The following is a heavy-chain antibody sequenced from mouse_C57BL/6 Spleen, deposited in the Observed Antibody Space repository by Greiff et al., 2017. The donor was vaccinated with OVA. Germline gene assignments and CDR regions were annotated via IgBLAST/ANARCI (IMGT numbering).Heavy chain of an antibody. CDR1: GFSFNTYA. CDR3: VRQGDGYYFAY. Sequence: VQLKESGGGLVQPKGSLKLSCAASGFSFNTYAMNWVRQAPGKGLEWVARIRSKSNNYATYYADSVKDRFTISRDDSESMLYLQMNNLETEDTAMYYCVRQGDGYYFAYWGQGTLVTVSA. V-gene: IGHV10-1*01. CDR2: IRSKSNNYAT. J-gene: IGHJ3*01. D-gene: IGHD2-3*01.